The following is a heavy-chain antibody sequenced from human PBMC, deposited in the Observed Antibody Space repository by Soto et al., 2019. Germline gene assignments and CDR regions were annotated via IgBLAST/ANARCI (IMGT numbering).Heavy chain of an antibody. V-gene: IGHV5-10-1*01. J-gene: IGHJ4*02. Sequence: GESLKISCEGSGYSFTSFRINWVRQIPGKGLEWMGRINPTDSYAEYSPSFQGHVTISIDKSVNTAYLQWSSPKASDTAVYYCARQMTSQLDYWGQGTLVTVSS. CDR2: INPTDSYA. CDR3: ARQMTSQLDY. D-gene: IGHD2-21*02. CDR1: GYSFTSFR.